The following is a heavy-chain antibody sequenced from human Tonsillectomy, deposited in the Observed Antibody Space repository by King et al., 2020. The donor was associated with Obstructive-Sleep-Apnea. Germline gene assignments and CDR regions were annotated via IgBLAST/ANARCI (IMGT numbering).Heavy chain of an antibody. CDR2: ISWDGGST. CDR1: GFTFDDYA. Sequence: QLVQSGGVVVQPGGSLRLSCAASGFTFDDYAMHLVRQAPGKGLEWVALISWDGGSTSVADSVKGRFTISRDNSKNSLYLQMNSRRAEDNALYYCAKSYSSSWSRYYYYGMDVWGQGTTVTVSS. V-gene: IGHV3-43D*03. CDR3: AKSYSSSWSRYYYYGMDV. D-gene: IGHD6-13*01. J-gene: IGHJ6*02.